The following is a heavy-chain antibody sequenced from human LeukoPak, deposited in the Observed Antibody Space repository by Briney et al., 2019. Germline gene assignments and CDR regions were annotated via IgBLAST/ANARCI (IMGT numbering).Heavy chain of an antibody. CDR2: IYYSGST. Sequence: SETLSLTCTVSGGSISSYYWSWLRQPPGKGLEWIGYIYYSGSTNYNPSLKSRVTISVDTSKNQFSLKLSSVTAADTAVYYCARANGGSSWSYFDYWGQGTLVTVSS. J-gene: IGHJ4*02. D-gene: IGHD6-13*01. CDR1: GGSISSYY. CDR3: ARANGGSSWSYFDY. V-gene: IGHV4-59*08.